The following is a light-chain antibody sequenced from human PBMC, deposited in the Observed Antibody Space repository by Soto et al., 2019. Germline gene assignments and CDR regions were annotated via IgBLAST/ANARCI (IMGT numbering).Light chain of an antibody. J-gene: IGLJ2*01. CDR3: AAWDDSLSVVV. Sequence: QSVLTQPPSASGTPGQRVTISCSGSSSNIGSNYVYWYQQLPGTAPKLLIYRNNQRPSGGPDRFSGSKSGTSASLAISVLRSEDEADYYCAAWDDSLSVVVFGGGTKLTVL. V-gene: IGLV1-47*01. CDR1: SSNIGSNY. CDR2: RNN.